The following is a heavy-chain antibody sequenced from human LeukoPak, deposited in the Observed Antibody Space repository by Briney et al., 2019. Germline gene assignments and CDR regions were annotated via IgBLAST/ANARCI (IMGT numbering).Heavy chain of an antibody. CDR2: INHSGST. Sequence: SETLSLTCAVYGGSFSGYYWSWIRQPPGKGPEWIGEINHSGSTNYNPSLKSRVTISVDTSKNQFSLKLSSVTAADTAVYYCARSILRAMVRGVMGYWGQGTLVTVSS. J-gene: IGHJ4*02. D-gene: IGHD3-10*01. CDR1: GGSFSGYY. CDR3: ARSILRAMVRGVMGY. V-gene: IGHV4-34*01.